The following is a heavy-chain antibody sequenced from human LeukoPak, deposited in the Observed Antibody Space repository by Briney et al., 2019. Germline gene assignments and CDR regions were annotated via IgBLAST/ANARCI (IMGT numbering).Heavy chain of an antibody. D-gene: IGHD6-19*01. CDR1: GYTFTNYY. Sequence: ASVKVSCKASGYTFTNYYMHWVRQAPGQGREWMGIINPSGGSTSYAQKFQGRVTMTRDMSTSTVYMELSSLRSEDTAAYYCARVSQIAVSRMDVWGKGTTVTVSS. J-gene: IGHJ6*04. CDR2: INPSGGST. V-gene: IGHV1-46*01. CDR3: ARVSQIAVSRMDV.